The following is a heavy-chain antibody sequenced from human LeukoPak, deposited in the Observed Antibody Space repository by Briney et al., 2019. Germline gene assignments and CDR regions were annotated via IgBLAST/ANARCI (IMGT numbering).Heavy chain of an antibody. CDR1: GGSISSSSYY. D-gene: IGHD3-10*01. J-gene: IGHJ4*02. V-gene: IGHV4-39*01. CDR3: ASGIWFGELYALYYFDY. Sequence: PSETLSLTCTVSGGSISSSSYYWGWIRQPPGKGLEWIGSIYYSGSTYYNPSLKSRVTISVDTSKNQFSLKLSSVTAADTAVYYCASGIWFGELYALYYFDYWGQGTLVTVSS. CDR2: IYYSGST.